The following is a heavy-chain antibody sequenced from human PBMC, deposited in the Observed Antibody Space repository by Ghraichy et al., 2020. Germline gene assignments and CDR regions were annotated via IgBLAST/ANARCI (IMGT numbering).Heavy chain of an antibody. CDR2: ISWDGGTT. Sequence: LSLTCAGSGFTFDEYTMYWVRQAPGKGLEWVSIISWDGGTTRYADSVKGRLTISRDNSKNSLYLQMNSLRTEDTAVYYCAKANYGSGGYITEWGQGTLVTVSS. V-gene: IGHV3-43*01. D-gene: IGHD3-10*01. CDR1: GFTFDEYT. J-gene: IGHJ4*02. CDR3: AKANYGSGGYITE.